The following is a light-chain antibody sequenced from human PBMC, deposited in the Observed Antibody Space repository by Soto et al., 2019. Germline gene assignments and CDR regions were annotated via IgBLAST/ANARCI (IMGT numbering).Light chain of an antibody. Sequence: EIVLTQSPATLSLSPGERATLSCRASQSVAYTYLAWFQQKPGQAPRLLIYGASNRATGIPDRFSGSGSGTEFTLTISSLQSEDFAVYYCQQYNTWPWTFGQGTKV. CDR2: GAS. CDR1: QSVAYT. V-gene: IGKV3D-15*01. J-gene: IGKJ1*01. CDR3: QQYNTWPWT.